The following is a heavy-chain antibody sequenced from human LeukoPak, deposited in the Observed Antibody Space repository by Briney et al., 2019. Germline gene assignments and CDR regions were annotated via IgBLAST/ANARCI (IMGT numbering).Heavy chain of an antibody. J-gene: IGHJ4*02. CDR3: ARDNYSSGSYFDY. V-gene: IGHV3-53*05. Sequence: GGSLRLSCAASGFTVSSNYMSWVRQAPGKGLEWVSVIYSGGSTYYADSVKGRFTISRDNSKNTLYLQMNSLRAEDTAVYYCARDNYSSGSYFDYWGQGTLVTVSS. D-gene: IGHD6-19*01. CDR2: IYSGGST. CDR1: GFTVSSNY.